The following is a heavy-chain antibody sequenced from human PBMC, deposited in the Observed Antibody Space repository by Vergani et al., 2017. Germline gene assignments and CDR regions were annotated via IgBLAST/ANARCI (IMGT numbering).Heavy chain of an antibody. CDR3: ARGRRYSSSSPIYYYYMDV. Sequence: QVQLQQWGAGLLKPSETLSLTCAVYGGSFSGYYWSWIRLPPGKGLEWIGEINHSGSTNYNPSLKSRVTISVDTSKNQFSLKLSSVTAADTAVYYCARGRRYSSSSPIYYYYMDVWGKGTTVTVSS. J-gene: IGHJ6*03. CDR1: GGSFSGYY. V-gene: IGHV4-34*01. D-gene: IGHD6-6*01. CDR2: INHSGST.